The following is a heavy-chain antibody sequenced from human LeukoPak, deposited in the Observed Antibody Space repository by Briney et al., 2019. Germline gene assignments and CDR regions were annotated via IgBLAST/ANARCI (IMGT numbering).Heavy chain of an antibody. D-gene: IGHD1-7*01. CDR1: GYSFTSYW. CDR3: AIGRAGTIFVPSDYYCMDV. CDR2: IYPGDSHS. J-gene: IGHJ6*02. Sequence: GESLKISCKGSGYSFTSYWIGWVRQMTGKGLEWMGMIYPGDSHSTYRPSFPRHVTISADNSICPAFLQWSSLNASDTAMYYCAIGRAGTIFVPSDYYCMDVWGQGTTFTVSS. V-gene: IGHV5-51*01.